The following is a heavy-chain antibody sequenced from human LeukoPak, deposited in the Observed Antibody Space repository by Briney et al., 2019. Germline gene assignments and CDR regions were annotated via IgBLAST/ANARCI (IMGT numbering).Heavy chain of an antibody. D-gene: IGHD1-1*01. CDR1: GYTFIGFY. J-gene: IGHJ4*02. Sequence: GASVKVSCKSSGYTFIGFYMHWVRQAPGQGLEWMGRINPDSGGTNYAQKFQGRVTVTRDTSISTAYMELSRLRSDDTAVYYCARGLENFDYWGQGTLVTVSS. CDR2: INPDSGGT. CDR3: ARGLENFDY. V-gene: IGHV1-2*06.